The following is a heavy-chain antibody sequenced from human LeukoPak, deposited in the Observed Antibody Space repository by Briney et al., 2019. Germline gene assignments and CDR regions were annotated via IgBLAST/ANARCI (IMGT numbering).Heavy chain of an antibody. Sequence: SVKVSCKASGGTFSSYAISWVRQAPGQGLEWMGRIIPILGIANYAQKFQGRVTITADKSTSTAYMELSSLRSEDTAVYYCARGKGRGYSGYGGVYWGQGTLVTVSS. V-gene: IGHV1-69*04. CDR1: GGTFSSYA. CDR2: IIPILGIA. D-gene: IGHD5-12*01. J-gene: IGHJ4*02. CDR3: ARGKGRGYSGYGGVY.